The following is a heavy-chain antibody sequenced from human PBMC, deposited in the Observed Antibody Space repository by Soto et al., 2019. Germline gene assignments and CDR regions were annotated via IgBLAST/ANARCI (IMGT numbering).Heavy chain of an antibody. Sequence: GGSLRLSCAASGLTFSSYGMHWVRQAPGKGLEWVAVIWYDGSNKYYADSVKGRFTISRDNSKNTLYLQMNSLRAEDTAVYYCERDPGNGMVYAIVDYWGQGTLVTVSS. J-gene: IGHJ4*02. V-gene: IGHV3-33*01. D-gene: IGHD2-8*01. CDR2: IWYDGSNK. CDR3: ERDPGNGMVYAIVDY. CDR1: GLTFSSYG.